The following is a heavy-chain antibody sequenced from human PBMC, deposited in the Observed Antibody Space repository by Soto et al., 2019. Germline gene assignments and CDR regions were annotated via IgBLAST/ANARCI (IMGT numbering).Heavy chain of an antibody. CDR2: TRNKANRYTT. CDR1: GFTFSDHY. V-gene: IGHV3-72*01. J-gene: IGHJ2*01. D-gene: IGHD2-8*01. CDR3: ARGYCSNGVCYRYIDL. Sequence: EVQLVESGGGLVQPGGSLRLSCAASGFTFSDHYMDWVRQAPGKGLEWVGRTRNKANRYTTEYAASVKGRFTISRDDSKNSLYLQMNSLKTEDTAVYYCARGYCSNGVCYRYIDLWGRGTLVTVSS.